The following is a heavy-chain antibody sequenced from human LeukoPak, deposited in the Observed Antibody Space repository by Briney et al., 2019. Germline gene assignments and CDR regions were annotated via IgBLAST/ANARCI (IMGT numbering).Heavy chain of an antibody. Sequence: ASVKVSCKASGYTFTSYDINWVRQATGQGLEWMGWMNPNSGNTGYAQKFQGRVTITRNTSISTAYMELSSLRSEDTAVYYCARSLTGDEDYFDYWGQGTLVTVSS. CDR3: ARSLTGDEDYFDY. D-gene: IGHD7-27*01. V-gene: IGHV1-8*03. CDR1: GYTFTSYD. CDR2: MNPNSGNT. J-gene: IGHJ4*02.